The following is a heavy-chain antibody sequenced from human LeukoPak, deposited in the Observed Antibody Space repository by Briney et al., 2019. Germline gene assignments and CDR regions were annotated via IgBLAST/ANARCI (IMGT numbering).Heavy chain of an antibody. D-gene: IGHD6-19*01. J-gene: IGHJ6*02. CDR1: GYTFTSYG. CDR3: ARVIAVGNNYGMDV. Sequence: ASVKLSCKASGYTFTSYGISWVRQAPGQGLEGMGWISAYNGNTNYAHKLQGRVTITTDTSTSTAYMELRSLRSDDTAVYYCARVIAVGNNYGMDVWGQGTTVTVSS. CDR2: ISAYNGNT. V-gene: IGHV1-18*01.